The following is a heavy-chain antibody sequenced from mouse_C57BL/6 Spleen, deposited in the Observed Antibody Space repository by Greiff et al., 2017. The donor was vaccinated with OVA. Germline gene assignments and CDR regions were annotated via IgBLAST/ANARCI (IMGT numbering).Heavy chain of an antibody. CDR3: AKGYYGNYGFAY. D-gene: IGHD2-1*01. V-gene: IGHV2-5*01. Sequence: VKLMESGPGLVQPSQSLSITCTVSGFSLTSYGVHWVRQSPGKGLEWLGVIWRGGSTDYNAAFMSRLSITKDNSKSQVFFKMNSLQADDTAIYDCAKGYYGNYGFAYWGQGTLVTVSA. J-gene: IGHJ3*01. CDR2: IWRGGST. CDR1: GFSLTSYG.